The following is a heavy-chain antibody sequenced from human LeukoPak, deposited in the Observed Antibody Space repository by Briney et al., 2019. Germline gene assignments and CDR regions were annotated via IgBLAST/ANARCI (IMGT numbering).Heavy chain of an antibody. Sequence: SQTLSLTCAISGDSVSSNSAAWNWIRQSPSRGLEWLGRTYYRSKWYNDYAVSVKSRITINPDTSKNQFSLQLNSVTPEDTAVYYCAREGVIEVVPAAGGKLYYFDYWGQGTLVTVSS. J-gene: IGHJ4*02. CDR3: AREGVIEVVPAAGGKLYYFDY. CDR2: TYYRSKWYN. CDR1: GDSVSSNSAA. V-gene: IGHV6-1*01. D-gene: IGHD2-2*01.